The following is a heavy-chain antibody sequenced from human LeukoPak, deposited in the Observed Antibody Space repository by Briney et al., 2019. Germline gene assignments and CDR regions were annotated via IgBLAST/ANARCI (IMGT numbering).Heavy chain of an antibody. D-gene: IGHD6-13*01. CDR1: GGSISSYY. V-gene: IGHV4-59*01. CDR2: IYYSGTT. CDR3: ARGGYIAAAQYGY. J-gene: IGHJ4*02. Sequence: SETLSLTCTVSGGSISSYYRSWLRQPPGKGLEWIGYIYYSGTTNYNPSLKSRVTISVDTSKNQFSLKLSSVTAADTAVYYCARGGYIAAAQYGYWGQGTLVTVSS.